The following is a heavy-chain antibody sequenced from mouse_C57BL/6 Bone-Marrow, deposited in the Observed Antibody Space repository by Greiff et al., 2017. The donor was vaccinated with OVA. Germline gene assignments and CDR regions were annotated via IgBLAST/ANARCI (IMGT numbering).Heavy chain of an antibody. CDR1: GYTFTSYW. Sequence: QVQLQQPGAELVRPGSSVKLSCKASGYTFTSYWMHWVKQRPIQGLEWIGNIDPSDSETHYNQKFKDKATLTVDKSSSTAYMQLSSLTSEDSAVDYCARPDYYGSSLFAYWGQGTLVTVSA. V-gene: IGHV1-52*01. CDR3: ARPDYYGSSLFAY. J-gene: IGHJ3*01. D-gene: IGHD1-1*01. CDR2: IDPSDSET.